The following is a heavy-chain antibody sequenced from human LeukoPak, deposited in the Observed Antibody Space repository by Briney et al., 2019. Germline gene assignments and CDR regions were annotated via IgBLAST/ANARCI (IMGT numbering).Heavy chain of an antibody. D-gene: IGHD2-15*01. CDR3: ARDQYCSGGSCYSAGD. V-gene: IGHV3-30*02. CDR2: IRYDGNNK. Sequence: GGSLRLSCAASGFTFSDYSMHWVRQAPGKGLNWVAFIRYDGNNKYYADSVKGRFTISRDNAKNSLYLQMNSLRAEDTAVYYCARDQYCSGGSCYSAGDWGQGTLVTVSS. J-gene: IGHJ4*02. CDR1: GFTFSDYS.